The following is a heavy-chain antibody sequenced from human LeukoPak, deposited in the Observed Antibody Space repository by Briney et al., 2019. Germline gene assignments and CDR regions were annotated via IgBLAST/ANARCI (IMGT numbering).Heavy chain of an antibody. V-gene: IGHV4-59*01. CDR3: AREEDADGSGRGIDY. J-gene: IGHJ4*02. D-gene: IGHD3-10*01. CDR1: GGSISSYY. CDR2: IYYSGST. Sequence: PSETLSLTCTVSGGSISSYYWSWIRQPPGKGLEWNGYIYYSGSTNYNPSLESRVTISVDTSKNQFSLKLSSVTAADTAVYYCAREEDADGSGRGIDYWGQGTLVTVSS.